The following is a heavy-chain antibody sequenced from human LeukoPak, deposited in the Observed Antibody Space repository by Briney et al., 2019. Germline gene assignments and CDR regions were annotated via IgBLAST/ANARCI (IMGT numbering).Heavy chain of an antibody. CDR3: ARSKTYYYDSSGYYRTYYFDY. Sequence: GSLRLSCAASGFIFSNYAMSWVRQAPGKGLEWIGEINHSGSTNYNPSLKSRVTVSVDTSKNQFSLKLSSVTAADTAVYYCARSKTYYYDSSGYYRTYYFDYWGQGTLVTVSS. CDR1: GFIFSNYA. V-gene: IGHV4-34*01. J-gene: IGHJ4*02. CDR2: INHSGST. D-gene: IGHD3-22*01.